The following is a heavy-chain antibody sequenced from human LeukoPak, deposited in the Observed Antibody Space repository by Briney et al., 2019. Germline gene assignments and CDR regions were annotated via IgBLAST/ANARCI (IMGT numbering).Heavy chain of an antibody. J-gene: IGHJ4*02. CDR3: AKTLYGDYVFYGR. CDR2: ISGSGGST. V-gene: IGHV3-23*01. D-gene: IGHD4-17*01. Sequence: GESLRLSCAASGFTFSSYAMSWVRQAPGKGLEWVSAISGSGGSTYYADSVKGRFTISRDNSKNTLYLQMNSLRAEDTAVYYCAKTLYGDYVFYGRWGQGTLVTVSS. CDR1: GFTFSSYA.